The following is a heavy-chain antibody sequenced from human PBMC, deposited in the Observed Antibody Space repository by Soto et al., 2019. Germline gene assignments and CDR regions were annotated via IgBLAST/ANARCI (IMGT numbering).Heavy chain of an antibody. Sequence: GGSLRLSCAASGFTFSSYAMSWVRQAPGKWLEWVSAISGSGGSTYYADSVKGRFTISRDNSKNTLYLQINSLRAEDTAVYYCAKSPMIVVVITYNDYWGQGTLVTVSS. CDR3: AKSPMIVVVITYNDY. CDR1: GFTFSSYA. CDR2: ISGSGGST. D-gene: IGHD3-22*01. J-gene: IGHJ4*02. V-gene: IGHV3-23*01.